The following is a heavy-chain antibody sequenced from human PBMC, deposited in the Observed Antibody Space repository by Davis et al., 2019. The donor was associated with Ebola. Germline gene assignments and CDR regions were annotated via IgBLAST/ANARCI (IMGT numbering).Heavy chain of an antibody. V-gene: IGHV1-46*01. Sequence: ASVKVSCKASGFTFIGYYMHWVRQAPGQGLEWMGIINPSGGSTSYAQKFQGRVTMTRDTSTSTVYMELSSLRSEDTAVYYCARGALITLFDYWGQGTLVTVSS. J-gene: IGHJ4*02. CDR3: ARGALITLFDY. CDR2: INPSGGST. D-gene: IGHD3-22*01. CDR1: GFTFIGYY.